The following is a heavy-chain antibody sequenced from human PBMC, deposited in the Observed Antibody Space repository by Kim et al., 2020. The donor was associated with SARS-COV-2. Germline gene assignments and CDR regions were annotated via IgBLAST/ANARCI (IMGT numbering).Heavy chain of an antibody. CDR2: T. D-gene: IGHD6-6*01. J-gene: IGHJ4*02. CDR3: AKTSSTFKFPT. Sequence: TYYADSVKGRFTIARDTSKNTLFLQMSSLGADDTAIYYCAKTSSTFKFPTWGQGTLVIVSS. V-gene: IGHV3-23*01.